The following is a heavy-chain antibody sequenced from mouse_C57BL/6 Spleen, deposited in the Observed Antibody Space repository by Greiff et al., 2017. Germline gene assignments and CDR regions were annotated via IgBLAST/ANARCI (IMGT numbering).Heavy chain of an antibody. Sequence: VQLQQSGPELVKPGASVKISCKASGYAFSSSWMNWVKQRPGKGLEWIGRIYPGDGDTNYNGKFKGKATLTADKSSSTAYMQLSSLTSEDSAVYFCARSWDLGFDYWGQGTTLTVSS. D-gene: IGHD4-1*01. V-gene: IGHV1-82*01. CDR2: IYPGDGDT. J-gene: IGHJ2*01. CDR1: GYAFSSSW. CDR3: ARSWDLGFDY.